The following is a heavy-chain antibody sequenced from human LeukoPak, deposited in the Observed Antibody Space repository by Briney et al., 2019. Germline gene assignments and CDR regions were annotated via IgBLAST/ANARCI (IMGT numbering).Heavy chain of an antibody. D-gene: IGHD6-13*01. CDR2: ISYDGSNK. V-gene: IGHV3-30*18. J-gene: IGHJ4*02. CDR3: ANESPGYSSSWYVY. Sequence: PGGSLRLSCAASEFTISSYGMHWVRQAPGKGLEWVAVISYDGSNKYYADSVKGRFTISRDNSKNTLYLQMNSLRAEDTAVYYCANESPGYSSSWYVYWGQGTLVTVSS. CDR1: EFTISSYG.